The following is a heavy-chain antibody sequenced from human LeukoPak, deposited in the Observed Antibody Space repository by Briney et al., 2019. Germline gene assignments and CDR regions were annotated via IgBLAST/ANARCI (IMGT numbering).Heavy chain of an antibody. CDR1: GFTFSSYA. Sequence: GGSLRLSCAASGFTFSSYAMTWVRQGPGKGLEWVSDISGGGGSTFYADSVKGRFTISRDNSKNTLYLQIHSLRAEDPAVYHCAIYGGSGTNAFDMWGQGTMVTVSS. J-gene: IGHJ3*02. CDR2: ISGGGGST. CDR3: AIYGGSGTNAFDM. D-gene: IGHD5-12*01. V-gene: IGHV3-23*01.